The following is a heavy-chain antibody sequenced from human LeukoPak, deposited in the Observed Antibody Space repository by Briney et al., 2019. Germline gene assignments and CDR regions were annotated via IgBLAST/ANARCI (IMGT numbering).Heavy chain of an antibody. CDR2: IASDGSST. Sequence: GGSLRLSCAASGFTFSSYWMNWVRQAPGKGLVWVSRIASDGSSTTYADSVKGRFSISRDNAKNTLYLQMNSLRAEDTAVYYCAKDRDTVPGVWGQGTTVTVSS. CDR1: GFTFSSYW. CDR3: AKDRDTVPGV. D-gene: IGHD5-18*01. V-gene: IGHV3-74*01. J-gene: IGHJ6*02.